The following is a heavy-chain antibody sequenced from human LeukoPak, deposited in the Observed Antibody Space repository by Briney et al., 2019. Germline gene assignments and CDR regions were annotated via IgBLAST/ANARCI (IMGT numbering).Heavy chain of an antibody. J-gene: IGHJ4*02. D-gene: IGHD6-19*01. V-gene: IGHV1-2*06. CDR3: ARAPSINSSGWSIDY. Sequence: ASVKVSCKASGYTFTGYYMHWVRQAPGQGLEWMGRINPNSGGTNYAQKFQGRVTMTRDTSISTAYMELSRLRSDDTAVYYCARAPSINSSGWSIDYWGQGTLVTVSS. CDR2: INPNSGGT. CDR1: GYTFTGYY.